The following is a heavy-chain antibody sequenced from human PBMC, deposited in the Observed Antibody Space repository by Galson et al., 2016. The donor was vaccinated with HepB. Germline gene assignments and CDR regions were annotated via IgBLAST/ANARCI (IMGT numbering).Heavy chain of an antibody. Sequence: QSGAEVKKPGESLRISCKGSGYDLTTYWISWVRQMPGKGLEWMGRVDPSDSYTNYSPSFQGHVTISADKSINTAYLQWSTLKSSDTAIYYCARLDPSKLPAADSWGQGTLVTVSS. J-gene: IGHJ4*02. D-gene: IGHD6-25*01. CDR2: VDPSDSYT. CDR3: ARLDPSKLPAADS. V-gene: IGHV5-10-1*01. CDR1: GYDLTTYW.